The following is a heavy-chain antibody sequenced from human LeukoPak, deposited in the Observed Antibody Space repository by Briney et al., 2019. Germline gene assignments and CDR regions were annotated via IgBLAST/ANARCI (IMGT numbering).Heavy chain of an antibody. D-gene: IGHD6-13*01. V-gene: IGHV1-8*02. Sequence: ASVKVSCKASGYTFTGYYMHWVRQATGQGLEWMGWMNPNSGNTGYAQKFQGRVTMTRNTSISTAYMELSSLRSEDTAVYYCARGRGDSSWYTDYWGQGTLVTVSS. CDR2: MNPNSGNT. CDR1: GYTFTGYY. CDR3: ARGRGDSSWYTDY. J-gene: IGHJ4*02.